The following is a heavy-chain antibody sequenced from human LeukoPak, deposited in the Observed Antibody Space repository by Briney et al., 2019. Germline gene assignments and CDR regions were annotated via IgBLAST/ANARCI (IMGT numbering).Heavy chain of an antibody. J-gene: IGHJ5*02. CDR3: AKDTTIFGVVGYSQNWFDP. Sequence: PGGSLRLSCAASGFTFSSYAMSWVRQAPGKGLEWVSAISGSGGSTYYADSVKGRFTISRDNSKNTLYLQMNSLRAEDTAVYYCAKDTTIFGVVGYSQNWFDPWGQGTLVTVSS. V-gene: IGHV3-23*01. D-gene: IGHD3-3*01. CDR2: ISGSGGST. CDR1: GFTFSSYA.